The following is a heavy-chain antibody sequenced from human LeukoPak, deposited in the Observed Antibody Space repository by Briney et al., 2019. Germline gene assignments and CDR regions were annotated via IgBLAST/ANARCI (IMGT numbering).Heavy chain of an antibody. CDR1: GYIFTGYY. V-gene: IGHV1-2*02. Sequence: ASVKVSCKASGYIFTGYYMHWVRQAPGQGLEWMGWINPNSGGTNYAQKFQGRVTMTRDTSISTAYMELSRLRSDDTAVYYCARDFGPEYYGSGSKTDDYWGQGTLVTVSS. J-gene: IGHJ4*02. CDR3: ARDFGPEYYGSGSKTDDY. D-gene: IGHD3-10*01. CDR2: INPNSGGT.